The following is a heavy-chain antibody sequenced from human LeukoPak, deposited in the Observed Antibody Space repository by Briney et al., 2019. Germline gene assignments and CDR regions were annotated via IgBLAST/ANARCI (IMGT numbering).Heavy chain of an antibody. D-gene: IGHD3-9*01. CDR1: GFTFNSYV. CDR3: VKGGRYFDWSLDY. Sequence: QPGGSLRLSCSASGFTFNSYVMNWVRQVPGKGLEYLSAITSNGGSTYYADSVKGRFTISRDNSKNTLYLQMSSLRVEDTAVYYCVKGGRYFDWSLDYWGQGTLVTVSS. CDR2: ITSNGGST. J-gene: IGHJ4*02. V-gene: IGHV3-64D*09.